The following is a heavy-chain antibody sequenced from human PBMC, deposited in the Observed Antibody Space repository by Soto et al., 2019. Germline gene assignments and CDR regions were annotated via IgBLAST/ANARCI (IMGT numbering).Heavy chain of an antibody. CDR1: GFTFSSYA. Sequence: GGSLRLSCAASGFTFSSYAMSWVRQAPGKGLEWVSAISGSGGSTYYADSVKGRFTISRDNCKNTLYLQMNSLRAEDTAVYYCAKVVISEEVVISYFDYWGQGTLVTVSS. J-gene: IGHJ4*02. V-gene: IGHV3-23*01. CDR3: AKVVISEEVVISYFDY. D-gene: IGHD3-22*01. CDR2: ISGSGGST.